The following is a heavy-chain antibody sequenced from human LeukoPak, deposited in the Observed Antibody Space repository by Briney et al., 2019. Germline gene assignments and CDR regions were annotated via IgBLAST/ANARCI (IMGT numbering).Heavy chain of an antibody. V-gene: IGHV1-2*02. D-gene: IGHD1-26*01. CDR3: ATYIVGATLHDY. CDR2: INPNSGGT. J-gene: IGHJ4*02. Sequence: ASVKVSCKASGYTFTGYYMHWVRQAPGQGLEWMGWINPNSGGTNYAQKFQGRVTMTRDTSISTAYMELSRLRSDDTAVYYCATYIVGATLHDYWGQGTLVTVSS. CDR1: GYTFTGYY.